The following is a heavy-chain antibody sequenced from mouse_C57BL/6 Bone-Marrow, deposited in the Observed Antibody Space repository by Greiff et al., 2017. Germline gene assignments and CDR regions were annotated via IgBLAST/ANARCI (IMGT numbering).Heavy chain of an antibody. CDR3: GRRAPKPCIYYYDLDY. D-gene: IGHD1-1*01. V-gene: IGHV1-22*01. CDR1: GYTFTDYN. Sequence: EVQLQQSGPDLVKPGASVKMSCKASGYTFTDYNMPWVKQSHGKSLEWIGYINTNSGGTSYKQKFKGKATLTVNKSSTTAYMELRSLTSEDAAVYYCGRRAPKPCIYYYDLDYGGKGTTLTVSS. CDR2: INTNSGGT. J-gene: IGHJ2*01.